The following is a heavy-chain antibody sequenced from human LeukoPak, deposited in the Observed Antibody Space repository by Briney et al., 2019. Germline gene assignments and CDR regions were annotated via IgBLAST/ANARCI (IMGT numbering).Heavy chain of an antibody. CDR3: ARMYSGSYRWNDYYYYYYMDV. D-gene: IGHD1-26*01. CDR1: GGSISSSSYY. J-gene: IGHJ6*03. V-gene: IGHV4-39*07. CDR2: IYYSGST. Sequence: SETLSLTCTVSGGSISSSSYYWGWIRQPPGKGLEWIGSIYYSGSTYYNPSLKSRVTISVDTSKNQFSLKLSSVTAADTAVYYCARMYSGSYRWNDYYYYYYMDVWGKGTTVTVSS.